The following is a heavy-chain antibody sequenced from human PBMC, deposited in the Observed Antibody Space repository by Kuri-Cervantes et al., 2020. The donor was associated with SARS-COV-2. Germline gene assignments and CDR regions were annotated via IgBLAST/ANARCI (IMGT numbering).Heavy chain of an antibody. CDR3: AKGTPFDP. CDR1: GLTFSSYD. V-gene: IGHV3-23*01. J-gene: IGHJ5*02. Sequence: GESLKISCAASGLTFSSYDMSWVRQAPGKGLEWVAGIGSYGVTTYYADSVKGRFAVSRDNSKNTLYLQMNSLRAEDTAVYYCAKGTPFDPWGQGTLVTVSS. CDR2: IGSYGVTT.